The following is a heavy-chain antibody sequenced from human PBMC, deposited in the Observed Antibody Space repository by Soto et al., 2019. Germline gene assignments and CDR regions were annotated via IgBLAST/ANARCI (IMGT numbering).Heavy chain of an antibody. CDR1: GFTVTNKY. Sequence: EVQLVESGGGLIQPGGSLRLSCAASGFTVTNKYMTWVRQAPGKGLEWVSVIYSGGSTSYADSVKGRFTISRDNSKNILYLQMNSLRAEDTAVYYCARVDYGDYGWYFDVWGRGTLVTVSS. CDR2: IYSGGST. J-gene: IGHJ2*01. D-gene: IGHD4-17*01. CDR3: ARVDYGDYGWYFDV. V-gene: IGHV3-53*01.